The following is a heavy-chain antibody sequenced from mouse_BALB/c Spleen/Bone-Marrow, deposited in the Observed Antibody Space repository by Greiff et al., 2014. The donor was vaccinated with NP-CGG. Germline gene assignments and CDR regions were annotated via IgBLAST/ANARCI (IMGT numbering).Heavy chain of an antibody. J-gene: IGHJ4*01. CDR2: INPDSSTI. CDR1: GFDFSRYW. Sequence: EVKVEESGGGLVQPGGSLKLSCAAPGFDFSRYWMSWVRQAPGKGLEWIGEINPDSSTINYTPSLKGKFIISRDNAKNTLYLQMSKVRSEDTALYYCARNAYYAMDYWGQGTSVTVSS. CDR3: ARNAYYAMDY. V-gene: IGHV4-1*02.